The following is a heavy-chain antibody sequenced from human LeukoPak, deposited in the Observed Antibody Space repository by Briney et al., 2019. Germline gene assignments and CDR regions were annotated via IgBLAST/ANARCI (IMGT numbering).Heavy chain of an antibody. V-gene: IGHV1-2*02. D-gene: IGHD2-2*01. CDR3: ARVIRGVVPADVNWFDP. Sequence: ASVKVSCKASGYTFTGYYMHWVRQAPGKGLEWMGWINPNSGGTNYAQKFQGRVTMTRDTSISTAYMELSSLRSEDTAVYYCARVIRGVVPADVNWFDPWGQGTLVTVSS. J-gene: IGHJ5*02. CDR1: GYTFTGYY. CDR2: INPNSGGT.